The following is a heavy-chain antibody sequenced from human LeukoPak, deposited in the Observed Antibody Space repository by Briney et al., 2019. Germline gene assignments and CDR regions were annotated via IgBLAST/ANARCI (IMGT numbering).Heavy chain of an antibody. CDR2: IYYSGST. Sequence: PSETLSLTCAVSGGSISSYYWSWIRQPPGKGLEWIGYIYYSGSTNYNPSLKSRVTISVDTSKNQFSLKLSSVTAADTAVYYCARGMDYGDYGIFDYWGQGTLVTVSS. J-gene: IGHJ4*02. CDR1: GGSISSYY. CDR3: ARGMDYGDYGIFDY. D-gene: IGHD4-17*01. V-gene: IGHV4-59*01.